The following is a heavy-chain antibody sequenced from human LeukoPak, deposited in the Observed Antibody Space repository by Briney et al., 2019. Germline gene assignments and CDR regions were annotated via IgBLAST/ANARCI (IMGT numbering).Heavy chain of an antibody. D-gene: IGHD3-22*01. J-gene: IGHJ5*02. Sequence: SETLSLTCTVSGDSISSNSYYWGWIRQPPGKGLEWIGSIYYSGSTYNNPSLKSRVTISVDTSKNQFSLKLSSVTAADTAVYYCARDRYYDSSGYLSRFDPWGQGTLVTVSS. CDR3: ARDRYYDSSGYLSRFDP. V-gene: IGHV4-39*07. CDR2: IYYSGST. CDR1: GDSISSNSYY.